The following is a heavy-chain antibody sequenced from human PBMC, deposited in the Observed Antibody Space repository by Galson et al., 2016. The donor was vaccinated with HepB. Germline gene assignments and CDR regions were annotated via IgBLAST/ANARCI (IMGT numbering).Heavy chain of an antibody. CDR2: ISGSRGGI. Sequence: SLRLSCAASGFTFNDYAMSWVRQAPTKGLEWVSAISGSRGGIYYADSVKGRFTISRDHSKNTLDLQMNGLRAEDTAFYYCPKGGDFTIVRWFDTRGRGALVPVTS. CDR1: GFTFNDYA. J-gene: IGHJ5*02. V-gene: IGHV3-23*01. CDR3: PKGGDFTIVRWFDT. D-gene: IGHD3-10*01.